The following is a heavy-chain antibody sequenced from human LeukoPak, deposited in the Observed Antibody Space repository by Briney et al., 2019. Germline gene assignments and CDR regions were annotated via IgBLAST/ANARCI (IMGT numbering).Heavy chain of an antibody. CDR3: ARDYWLNYDY. V-gene: IGHV3-30-3*01. J-gene: IGHJ4*02. Sequence: RGSLRLSCAASGFTFSDYAMHWVRQAPGKGLEWVAVISKDGSDKYYPGSVRGRFTISRDNSKDTIYLQMDSLRAEDTAIYYCARDYWLNYDYWGQGSLVTVS. CDR2: ISKDGSDK. D-gene: IGHD1-7*01. CDR1: GFTFSDYA.